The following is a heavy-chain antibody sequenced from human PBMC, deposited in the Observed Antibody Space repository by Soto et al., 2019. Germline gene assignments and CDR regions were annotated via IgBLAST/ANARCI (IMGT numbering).Heavy chain of an antibody. CDR2: INHSGST. CDR3: ARLITPYYYYYYMDA. Sequence: SXTLSLNCAVYGGCLSGYYSSWIRQPPGKGLEWVGEINHSGSTNYNPSLKSRVTISVDTSKNQFSLKLSSVTAADTAVYYCARLITPYYYYYYMDAWGKGTTVTVSS. V-gene: IGHV4-34*01. D-gene: IGHD1-20*01. J-gene: IGHJ6*03. CDR1: GGCLSGYY.